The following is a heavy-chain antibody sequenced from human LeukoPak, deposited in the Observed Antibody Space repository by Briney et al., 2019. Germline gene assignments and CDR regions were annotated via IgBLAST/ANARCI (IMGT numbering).Heavy chain of an antibody. J-gene: IGHJ6*02. CDR1: GYTFTDYY. CDR3: ARGVVPGVVVTGTDGLDV. CDR2: INPNGGCT. Sequence: ASVKVSCKASGYTFTDYYIHWVRQAPGQGLEWMGWINPNGGCTNYAQNFHGRVTMTRDTSISTGYMELSRLTFDDTAVYYCARGVVPGVVVTGTDGLDVWGQGTTVTVSS. V-gene: IGHV1-2*02. D-gene: IGHD6-19*01.